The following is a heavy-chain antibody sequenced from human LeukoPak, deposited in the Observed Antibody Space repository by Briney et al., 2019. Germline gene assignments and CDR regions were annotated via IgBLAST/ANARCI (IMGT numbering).Heavy chain of an antibody. Sequence: GGSLRLSCAASGFTFSSYSMNWVRQAPGKGLEWVSSISSSSSYIYYADSVKGRFTISRDNAKNSLYLQMNSPRAEDTAVYYCARGRTSEPPFDYWGQGTLVTVSS. V-gene: IGHV3-21*01. J-gene: IGHJ4*02. CDR3: ARGRTSEPPFDY. CDR1: GFTFSSYS. D-gene: IGHD1-14*01. CDR2: ISSSSSYI.